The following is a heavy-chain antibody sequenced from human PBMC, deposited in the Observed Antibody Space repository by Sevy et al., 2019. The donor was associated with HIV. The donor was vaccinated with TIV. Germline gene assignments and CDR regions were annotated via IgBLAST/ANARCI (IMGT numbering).Heavy chain of an antibody. Sequence: GGSLRLSCAASGFIFNSYAIHWVRQAPGKGLEWVAVVFMDGTKEFYAESVKGRFTISRDNSKKKVFLQMNSLRDEDTAVYYCVRDHNDSSEYYLIGAYDVWGQGTTVTDSS. CDR2: VFMDGTKE. J-gene: IGHJ3*01. V-gene: IGHV3-33*01. D-gene: IGHD3-22*01. CDR3: VRDHNDSSEYYLIGAYDV. CDR1: GFIFNSYA.